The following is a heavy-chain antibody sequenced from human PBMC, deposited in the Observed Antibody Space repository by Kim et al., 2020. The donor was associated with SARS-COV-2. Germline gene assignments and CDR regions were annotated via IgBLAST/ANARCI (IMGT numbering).Heavy chain of an antibody. D-gene: IGHD6-19*01. V-gene: IGHV4-34*01. Sequence: NSNPSHKGRVTLSVDTSKTPFSLKLSSVTAADTAVYYCARLAGSYGMDVWGQGTTVTVSS. CDR3: ARLAGSYGMDV. J-gene: IGHJ6*02.